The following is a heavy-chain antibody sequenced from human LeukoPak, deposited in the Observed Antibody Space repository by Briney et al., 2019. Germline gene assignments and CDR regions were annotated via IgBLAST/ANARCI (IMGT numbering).Heavy chain of an antibody. CDR1: GGSFSGYH. V-gene: IGHV4-34*01. D-gene: IGHD2-15*01. J-gene: IGHJ6*02. CDR3: ARHQPGYYYYYGMDV. Sequence: SEALSLTCGVYGGSFSGYHWTWIRLRPGKGLEWIGDINHSGSTHYNPSLKSRVTISVDTSNNQFSLKLHPVTAADTAVYYCARHQPGYYYYYGMDVWGQGTTVTVSS. CDR2: INHSGST.